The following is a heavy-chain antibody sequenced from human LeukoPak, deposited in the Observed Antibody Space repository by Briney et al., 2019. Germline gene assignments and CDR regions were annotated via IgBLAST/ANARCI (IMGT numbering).Heavy chain of an antibody. Sequence: SETLSLTCAVSGYSISSGYYWGWIRQPPGKGLEWIGSIYHSGSTYYNPSLKSRVTTSVDTSKNQFSLKLSSVTAADTAVYYCARPRGSGGVAWFDYWGQGTLVTVSS. V-gene: IGHV4-38-2*01. CDR2: IYHSGST. D-gene: IGHD3-16*01. CDR3: ARPRGSGGVAWFDY. CDR1: GYSISSGYY. J-gene: IGHJ4*02.